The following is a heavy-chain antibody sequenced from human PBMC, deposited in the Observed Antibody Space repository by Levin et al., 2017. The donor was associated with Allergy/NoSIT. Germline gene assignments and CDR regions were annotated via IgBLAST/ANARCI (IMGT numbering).Heavy chain of an antibody. J-gene: IGHJ5*02. CDR3: ARGEFSGNWFDP. V-gene: IGHV4-61*01. CDR1: GGSVSSGSYY. D-gene: IGHD3-3*01. Sequence: PSETLSLTCTVSGGSVSSGSYYWSWIRQPPGKGLEWIGYIYYSGSTNYNPSLKSRVTISVDTSKNQFSLKLSSVTAADTAVYYCARGEFSGNWFDPWGQGTLVTVSS. CDR2: IYYSGST.